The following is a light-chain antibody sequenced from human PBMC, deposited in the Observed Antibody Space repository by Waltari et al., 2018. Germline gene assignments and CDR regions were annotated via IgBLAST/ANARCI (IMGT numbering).Light chain of an antibody. CDR2: WAS. CDR3: QQYYNIPWT. V-gene: IGKV4-1*01. J-gene: IGKJ1*01. CDR1: QSVLYSSHNKNY. Sequence: DIVMTQSPDSLAVSLGERANINCKSSQSVLYSSHNKNYLTWYQQKPGQPPKLLIYWASTRESGVPDRFSGSGSGTDFTLTISSLQAEDVAVYYCQQYYNIPWTFGQGTKVEIK.